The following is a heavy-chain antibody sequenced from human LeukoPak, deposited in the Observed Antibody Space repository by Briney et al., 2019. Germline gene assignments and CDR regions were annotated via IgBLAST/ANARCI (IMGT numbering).Heavy chain of an antibody. CDR1: GGSISSYY. Sequence: SETLSLTCTVSGGSISSYYWSWIRQPPGKGLEWIGEINHSGSTNYNPSLKSRVTISVDTSKNQFSLKLSSVTAADTAVYYCARGDTESWGQGTMVTVSS. CDR3: ARGDTES. CDR2: INHSGST. J-gene: IGHJ3*01. V-gene: IGHV4-34*01.